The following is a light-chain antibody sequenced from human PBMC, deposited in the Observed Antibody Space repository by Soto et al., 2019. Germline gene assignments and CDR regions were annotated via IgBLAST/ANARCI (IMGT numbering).Light chain of an antibody. V-gene: IGKV1-5*03. J-gene: IGKJ1*01. CDR3: QQYRSYSSWT. Sequence: EIRMTQSPSTLSASVGDRVTITCRASESITSWLAWYQQKPGEAPNLLIYKASTLKSGVPSRFSSSGSGTEFTLTISSLQPDDFATYYCQQYRSYSSWTFGQGTKVEIK. CDR1: ESITSW. CDR2: KAS.